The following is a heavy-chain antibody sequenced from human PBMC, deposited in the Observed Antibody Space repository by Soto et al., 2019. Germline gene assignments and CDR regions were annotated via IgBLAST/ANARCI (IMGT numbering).Heavy chain of an antibody. CDR2: IYPYDSET. D-gene: IGHD1-26*01. CDR1: GYSFTTYW. Sequence: GESLKISCKGSGYSFTTYWIGWVRQMPGKGLEWMGIIYPYDSETRYSPSFQGQVTISADKSISAAYLQWSSLKASDTAMYYCARHLVGATRGNFDYWGQGTLVTVSS. V-gene: IGHV5-51*01. J-gene: IGHJ4*02. CDR3: ARHLVGATRGNFDY.